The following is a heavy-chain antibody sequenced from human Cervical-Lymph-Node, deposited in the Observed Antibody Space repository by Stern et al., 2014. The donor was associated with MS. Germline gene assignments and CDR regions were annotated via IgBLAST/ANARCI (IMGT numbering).Heavy chain of an antibody. CDR2: IYPDDSDT. V-gene: IGHV5-51*01. CDR3: ARQDTFVAYHFDS. Sequence: EVQLLQSGAEVKKPGESLKISCKASGFSLTSYWIGWVRQKPGKGLEWMGTIYPDDSDTRYSPSFQGQVTFSADRSTSTAYLQWSSLKTSDTAMYFCARQDTFVAYHFDSWGQGTPVTVSS. CDR1: GFSLTSYW. J-gene: IGHJ4*02. D-gene: IGHD5-18*01.